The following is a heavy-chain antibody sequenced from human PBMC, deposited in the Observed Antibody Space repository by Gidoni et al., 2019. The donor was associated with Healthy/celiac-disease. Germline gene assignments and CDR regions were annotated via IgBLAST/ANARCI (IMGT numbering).Heavy chain of an antibody. Sequence: EVQLVESGGGLVKPGGSLRLSCAASGFTFSSYSMNWVRQAPGKGLEWVSSISSSSSYIYYADSVKGRFTISRDNAKNSLYLQMNSLRAEDTAVYYCARDLGGSYRDFDYWGQGTLVTVSS. D-gene: IGHD1-26*01. V-gene: IGHV3-21*01. CDR2: ISSSSSYI. CDR1: GFTFSSYS. CDR3: ARDLGGSYRDFDY. J-gene: IGHJ4*02.